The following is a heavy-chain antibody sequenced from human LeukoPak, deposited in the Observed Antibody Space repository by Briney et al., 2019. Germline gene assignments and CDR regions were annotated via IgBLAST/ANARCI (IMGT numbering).Heavy chain of an antibody. V-gene: IGHV3-30*03. CDR3: ARDRTGGLRYSWGLHL. CDR2: MSHGGSNK. D-gene: IGHD3-9*01. CDR1: GFSLNNYG. J-gene: IGHJ6*04. Sequence: GGSLRLSCEASGFSLNNYGMHWVRQAPGKGLEWVATMSHGGSNKYYADSVKGRFTIPGDNSKNTLYLQLSSLRAEDTAVYYCARDRTGGLRYSWGLHLWGKGTTDTVST.